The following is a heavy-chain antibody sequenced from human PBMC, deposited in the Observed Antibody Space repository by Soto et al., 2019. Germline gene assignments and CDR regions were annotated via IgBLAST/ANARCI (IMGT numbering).Heavy chain of an antibody. D-gene: IGHD6-19*01. J-gene: IGHJ4*02. Sequence: ASVKVSCKASGYTFTGYAMHWVRQAPGQRLEWMGWINAGNGNTKYSQKFQGRVTITRDTSASTSYMELSSLRSEDTAVYYCARAVAVPADFDYWGQGTLVTVSS. CDR2: INAGNGNT. CDR3: ARAVAVPADFDY. CDR1: GYTFTGYA. V-gene: IGHV1-3*01.